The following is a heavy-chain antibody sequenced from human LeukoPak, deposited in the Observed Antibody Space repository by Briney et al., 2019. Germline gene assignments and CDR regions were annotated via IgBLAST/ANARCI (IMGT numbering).Heavy chain of an antibody. D-gene: IGHD5-12*01. CDR3: ARDSPLDSGYDSYFDY. CDR1: GYTFTSYG. J-gene: IGHJ4*02. V-gene: IGHV1-18*01. CDR2: ISTYKGNT. Sequence: ASVKVPCKSSGYTFTSYGFNWVRQAPGQGLEWKGWISTYKGNTNYEQKLQGRVTMTTDTSTGTAYMELRSLRSDDTAVYYCARDSPLDSGYDSYFDYWGQGTLVTVSS.